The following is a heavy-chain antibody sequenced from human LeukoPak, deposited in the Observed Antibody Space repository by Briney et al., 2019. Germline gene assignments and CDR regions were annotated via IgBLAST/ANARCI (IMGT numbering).Heavy chain of an antibody. CDR1: GGSISSYY. CDR2: IFYSGST. Sequence: PSETLSLTCTVSGGSISSYYWSWIRQPPGKGLEWIGCIFYSGSTNYNPSLKSRVTISVDTSKNQFSLKLSPVTAADTAVYYCARRAYSSGWYYFDYWGQGTLVTVSS. CDR3: ARRAYSSGWYYFDY. D-gene: IGHD6-19*01. J-gene: IGHJ4*02. V-gene: IGHV4-59*08.